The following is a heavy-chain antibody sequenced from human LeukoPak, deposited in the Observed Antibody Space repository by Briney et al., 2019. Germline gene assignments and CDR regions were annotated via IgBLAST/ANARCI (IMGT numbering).Heavy chain of an antibody. CDR1: GYTFTSYY. CDR2: INPSGGST. CDR3: ARMGGPVKYYYGSGSYLNWFDP. J-gene: IGHJ5*02. V-gene: IGHV1-46*01. D-gene: IGHD3-10*01. Sequence: GASVKVSCKASGYTFTSYYTHWVRQAPGQGLEWMGIINPSGGSTSYAQKFQGRVTMTRDTSTSTVYMELSSLRSEDTAVYYCARMGGPVKYYYGSGSYLNWFDPWGQGTLVTVSS.